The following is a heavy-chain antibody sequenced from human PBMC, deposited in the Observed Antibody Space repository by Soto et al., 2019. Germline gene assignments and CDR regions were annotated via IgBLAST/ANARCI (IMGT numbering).Heavy chain of an antibody. Sequence: QVQLVESGGGVVQPGRSLRLSCAASGFTFSSYGMHWVRQAPGKGLEWISLISHDGSNRYYADSVKGRFTISRDNSNNTLFLQLNSLRPEDMAMYYCFGNLFWRGYWGQGALVTVSS. CDR2: ISHDGSNR. J-gene: IGHJ4*02. CDR3: FGNLFWRGY. CDR1: GFTFSSYG. V-gene: IGHV3-30*03. D-gene: IGHD3-16*01.